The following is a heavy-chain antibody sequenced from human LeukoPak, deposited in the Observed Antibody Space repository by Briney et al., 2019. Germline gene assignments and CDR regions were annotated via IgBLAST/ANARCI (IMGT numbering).Heavy chain of an antibody. Sequence: SETLSLTCTVSGGSISSSSYYWGWIRQPPGKGLEWIGSIYYSGSTYYNPSLKSRVTISVDTSKNQFSLKLSSVTAADTAVYYCARQGRPGFAGGYSGQGTLVTVSS. CDR1: GGSISSSSYY. CDR2: IYYSGST. J-gene: IGHJ4*02. D-gene: IGHD3-10*01. V-gene: IGHV4-39*01. CDR3: ARQGRPGFAGGY.